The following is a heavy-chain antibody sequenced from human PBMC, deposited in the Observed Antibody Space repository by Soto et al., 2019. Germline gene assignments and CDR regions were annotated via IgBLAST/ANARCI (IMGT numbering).Heavy chain of an antibody. J-gene: IGHJ4*02. CDR2: INPTSGGT. CDR1: GYTFTGYY. V-gene: IGHV1-2*02. CDR3: ASGVGGGDSGEDY. Sequence: QVQLVQSGAEVKKPGASVKVSCKASGYTFTGYYMHWVRQAPGQGLVWMGWINPTSGGTNYAQKFQGRVPMTRDTSISTAYMELGRLRSDDTAVYYCASGVGGGDSGEDYWGQGTLVTVSS. D-gene: IGHD1-26*01.